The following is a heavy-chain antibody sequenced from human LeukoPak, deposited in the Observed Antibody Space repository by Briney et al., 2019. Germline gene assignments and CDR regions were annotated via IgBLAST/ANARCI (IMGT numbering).Heavy chain of an antibody. CDR1: GGSISSGGYY. D-gene: IGHD1-14*01. CDR3: ARHVDNNWNHEYYFDY. V-gene: IGHV4-30-2*01. J-gene: IGHJ4*02. CDR2: IYHSGST. Sequence: SETLSLTCTVSGGSISSGGYYWSWIRQPPGKGLEWIGYIYHSGSTYYNPSLKSRVTISVDTSKNQFSLKLSSVTAADTAVYYCARHVDNNWNHEYYFDYWGQGTLVTVSS.